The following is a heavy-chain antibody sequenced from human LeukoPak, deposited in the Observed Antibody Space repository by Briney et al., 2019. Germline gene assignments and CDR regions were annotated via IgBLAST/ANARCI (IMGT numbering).Heavy chain of an antibody. J-gene: IGHJ4*02. CDR2: ISYDGSNK. CDR1: GFTFSSYG. D-gene: IGHD6-13*01. Sequence: GGSLRLSCAASGFTFSSYGMHWVRQAPGKGLEWVAVISYDGSNKYYADSVKGRFTISRDNSKNTLYLQMNSLRAEDTAVYYCAKERQRLVLGDYFDYWGQGTLVTVSS. CDR3: AKERQRLVLGDYFDY. V-gene: IGHV3-30*18.